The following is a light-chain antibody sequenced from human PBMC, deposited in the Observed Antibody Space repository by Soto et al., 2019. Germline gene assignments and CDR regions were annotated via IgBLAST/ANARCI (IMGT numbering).Light chain of an antibody. CDR3: QQRHTWPLT. CDR1: QSISTY. CDR2: DAS. V-gene: IGKV3-11*01. J-gene: IGKJ4*01. Sequence: EIVLTQSPATLSLSAGERATLSCRASQSISTYLAWYQQRPGQAPRLLIYDASNRATGIPARFSGSGSGTDFTLSISSLEPEDFAVYYCQQRHTWPLTFGGGTKVGIK.